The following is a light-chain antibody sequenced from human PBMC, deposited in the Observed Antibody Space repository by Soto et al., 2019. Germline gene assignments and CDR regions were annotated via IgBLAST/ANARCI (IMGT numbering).Light chain of an antibody. V-gene: IGLV3-1*01. Sequence: SYELTQPPSVXVXXXXXXXITCSGDKLGDKYVCWYQQRPGQSPVLVIYQDRKRPSGIPERFSGSNSGNTATLTISGTQARDEADYYCQAWDSSPVVFAGGTKLTVL. CDR3: QAWDSSPVV. CDR1: KLGDKY. CDR2: QDR. J-gene: IGLJ2*01.